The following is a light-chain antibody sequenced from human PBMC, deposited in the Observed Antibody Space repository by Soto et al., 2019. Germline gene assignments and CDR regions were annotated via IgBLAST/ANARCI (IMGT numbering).Light chain of an antibody. Sequence: IQMTQSPSSVSASVGDRVTITCRASQGIISWLAWYQQKPGKAPNLLIYAASSLHSGVPSRFSGSGSGTDFTLTISSLQPEDFATYYCQQANSFPLTFGGGTKVDIK. CDR1: QGIISW. CDR2: AAS. V-gene: IGKV1-12*01. CDR3: QQANSFPLT. J-gene: IGKJ4*01.